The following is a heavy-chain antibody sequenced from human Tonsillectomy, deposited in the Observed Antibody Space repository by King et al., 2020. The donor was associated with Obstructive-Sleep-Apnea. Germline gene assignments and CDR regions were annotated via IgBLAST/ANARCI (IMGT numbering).Heavy chain of an antibody. CDR1: GGSISSYY. CDR2: IYYSGST. V-gene: IGHV4-59*01. D-gene: IGHD6-13*01. Sequence: VQLQESGPGLVKPSETLSLTCTVSGGSISSYYWSWIRQPPGKGLEWIGYIYYSGSTNYNPSPKSLVTISVDTSKNQFSLKLSSVTAADTAVYYCARAPAGVLDYWGQGTLVTVSS. CDR3: ARAPAGVLDY. J-gene: IGHJ4*02.